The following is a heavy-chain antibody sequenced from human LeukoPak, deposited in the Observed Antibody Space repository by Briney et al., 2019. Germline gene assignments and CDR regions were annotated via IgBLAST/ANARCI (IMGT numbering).Heavy chain of an antibody. D-gene: IGHD2-21*02. V-gene: IGHV4-59*08. CDR2: IYYSGST. CDR3: ARSCGGDCYYYFDY. J-gene: IGHJ4*02. Sequence: PSETLSLTCTVSGGSISSYYWSWIRQPPGKGLEWIGYIYYSGSTNYNPSLKSRVTISVDTSKNQFSLKLSSVTAADTAVYYCARSCGGDCYYYFDYWAREPWSPSPQ. CDR1: GGSISSYY.